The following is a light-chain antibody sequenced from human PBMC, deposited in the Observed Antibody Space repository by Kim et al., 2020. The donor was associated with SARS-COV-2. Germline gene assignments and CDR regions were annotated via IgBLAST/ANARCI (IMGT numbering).Light chain of an antibody. Sequence: GERATHTCRARQSVTSNDLGWYQQKPGQAPRLSIDAASSKATGIPDKFSGSWSGTDFNLTINRLGPEDFATYYCQQYGTSPPVTFGQGTRREIK. V-gene: IGKV3-20*01. J-gene: IGKJ5*01. CDR1: QSVTSND. CDR2: AAS. CDR3: QQYGTSPPVT.